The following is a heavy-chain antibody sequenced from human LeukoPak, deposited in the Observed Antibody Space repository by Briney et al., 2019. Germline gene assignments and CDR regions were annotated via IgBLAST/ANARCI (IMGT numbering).Heavy chain of an antibody. CDR2: ISAYNGNT. D-gene: IGHD3-10*01. CDR3: ARAPGVLLWFGELSPTDY. J-gene: IGHJ4*02. CDR1: GYTFTSYG. Sequence: ASVKVSCKASGYTFTSYGISWVRQAPGQGLEWTGWISAYNGNTNYAQKLQGRVTMTTDTSTSTAYMELRSLRSDDTAVYCCARAPGVLLWFGELSPTDYWGQGTLVTVSS. V-gene: IGHV1-18*01.